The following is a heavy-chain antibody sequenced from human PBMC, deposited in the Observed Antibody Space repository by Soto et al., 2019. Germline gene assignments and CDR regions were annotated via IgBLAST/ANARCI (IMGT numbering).Heavy chain of an antibody. Sequence: EVQLVESGGGLVQPGGSLRLSCAASGFTFSSYSMNWVRQAPGKGLEWVSYISSSSSTIYYADSVKGRFTISRDNAKNSLFLQMNRLRDEDTAVYYCAIVGQLARLAYWGQGNLFTVSS. CDR2: ISSSSSTI. CDR3: AIVGQLARLAY. J-gene: IGHJ4*02. D-gene: IGHD6-6*01. CDR1: GFTFSSYS. V-gene: IGHV3-48*02.